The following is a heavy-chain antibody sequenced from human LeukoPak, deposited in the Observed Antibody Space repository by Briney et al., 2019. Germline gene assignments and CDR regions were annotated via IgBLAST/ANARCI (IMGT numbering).Heavy chain of an antibody. CDR3: ARVCMVRRIISYYMDV. V-gene: IGHV4-39*07. CDR1: GGSISSSNYY. Sequence: ASGTLSLTCTVSGGSISSSNYYWGWIRQPPGKGLEWIGNIYYIGSTYYNPSLKSRVSISIDTSKKQLSLKLSSVTAADTAVYYCARVCMVRRIISYYMDVWGKGTTVTVSS. CDR2: IYYIGST. J-gene: IGHJ6*03. D-gene: IGHD3-10*01.